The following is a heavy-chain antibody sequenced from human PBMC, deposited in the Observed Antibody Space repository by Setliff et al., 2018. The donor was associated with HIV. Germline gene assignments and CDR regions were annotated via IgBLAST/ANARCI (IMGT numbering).Heavy chain of an antibody. V-gene: IGHV1-3*01. CDR3: ARGALLAVFDFDH. J-gene: IGHJ4*01. CDR1: GYTFTTYS. D-gene: IGHD3-10*01. CDR2: INVGKGDT. Sequence: ASVKVSCKASGYTFTTYSIHWVRQAPGQSLECMGWINVGKGDTKYSQELQGRITITRDTSANTAYMELSSLRSDDTAVYFCARGALLAVFDFDHWGHGTLVTVSS.